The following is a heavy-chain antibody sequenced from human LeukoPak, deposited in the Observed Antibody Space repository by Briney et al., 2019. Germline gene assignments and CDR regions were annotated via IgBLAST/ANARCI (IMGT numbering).Heavy chain of an antibody. V-gene: IGHV3-23*01. Sequence: GGSLRLSCAASGFTFSSYAMSWVRQAPGKGLEWVSAISGSGGSTYYADSVKDRFTISRDNSKNTLYLQMNSLRAEDAAVYYCAKDRTLASRDYWGQGTLVTVSS. CDR3: AKDRTLASRDY. CDR2: ISGSGGST. J-gene: IGHJ4*02. D-gene: IGHD6-6*01. CDR1: GFTFSSYA.